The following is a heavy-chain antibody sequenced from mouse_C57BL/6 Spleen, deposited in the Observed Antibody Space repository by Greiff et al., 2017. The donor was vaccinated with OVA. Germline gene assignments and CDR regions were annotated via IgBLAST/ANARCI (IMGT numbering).Heavy chain of an antibody. Sequence: EVQVVESGPGLVKPSQSLSLTCSVTGYSITSGYYWNWIRQFPGNKLEWMGYISYDGSNNYNPSLKNRISITRDTSKNQFFLKLNSVTTEDTATYYCASQLTGSFAYWGQGTLVTVSA. V-gene: IGHV3-6*01. J-gene: IGHJ3*01. CDR3: ASQLTGSFAY. D-gene: IGHD4-1*01. CDR1: GYSITSGYY. CDR2: ISYDGSN.